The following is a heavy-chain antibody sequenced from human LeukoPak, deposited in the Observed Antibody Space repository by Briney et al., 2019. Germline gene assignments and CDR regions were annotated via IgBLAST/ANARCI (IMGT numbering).Heavy chain of an antibody. D-gene: IGHD2-15*01. V-gene: IGHV1-8*01. CDR3: ARTGRYCSGGSCYSGAGGAFDI. CDR2: MNPNSGNT. Sequence: ASVKVSCKASGYTFTSYDINWVRQATGQGLEWMGWMNPNSGNTGYAQKFQGRVTMTRNTSISTAYMELSRLRSDDTAVYYCARTGRYCSGGSCYSGAGGAFDIWGQGTMVTVSS. CDR1: GYTFTSYD. J-gene: IGHJ3*02.